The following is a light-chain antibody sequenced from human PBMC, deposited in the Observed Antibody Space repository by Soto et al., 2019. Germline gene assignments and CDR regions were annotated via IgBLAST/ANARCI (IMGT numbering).Light chain of an antibody. V-gene: IGKV3-20*01. Sequence: EIVLTQSPGTLSLSPGERATLSCRASQSVSSSYLAWYQQKPGQAPRILIYGASSRATGIPDRFSGSRSGTDFTLTISRLEPEDFAVYYCQQYGSSPQIFGQGPKLEIK. CDR1: QSVSSSY. CDR2: GAS. J-gene: IGKJ2*01. CDR3: QQYGSSPQI.